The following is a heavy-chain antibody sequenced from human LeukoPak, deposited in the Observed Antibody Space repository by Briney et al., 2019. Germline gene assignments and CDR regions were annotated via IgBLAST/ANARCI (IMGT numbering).Heavy chain of an antibody. D-gene: IGHD3-10*01. J-gene: IGHJ4*02. CDR1: GFTFSSYI. CDR3: ARGYTMVRGVIFDY. CDR2: ISSSSSTI. V-gene: IGHV3-48*02. Sequence: PGGSLRLSCAASGFTFSSYIMNWVRQAPGKGLEWVSYISSSSSTIYYADSVKGRFTISRDNAKNSLYLQMNSLRDEDTAVYYCARGYTMVRGVIFDYWGQGTLVTVSS.